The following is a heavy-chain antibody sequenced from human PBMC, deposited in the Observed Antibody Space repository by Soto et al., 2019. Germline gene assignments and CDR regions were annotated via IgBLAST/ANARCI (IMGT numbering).Heavy chain of an antibody. CDR1: GGTFSSYA. V-gene: IGHV1-69*01. CDR2: IIPIFGTA. CDR3: ARAGTMVRGVIITGPLDY. Sequence: QVQLVQSGAEVKKPGSSVKVSCKASGGTFSSYAISWVRQAPGQGLEWMGGIIPIFGTANYAQKFQGRVTITADESTSTAYMELSSLRSEDTVVYYCARAGTMVRGVIITGPLDYWGQGTLVTVSS. D-gene: IGHD3-10*01. J-gene: IGHJ4*02.